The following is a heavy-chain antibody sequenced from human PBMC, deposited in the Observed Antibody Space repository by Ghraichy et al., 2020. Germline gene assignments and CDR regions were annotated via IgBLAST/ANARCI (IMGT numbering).Heavy chain of an antibody. J-gene: IGHJ4*02. CDR1: GGTFSSYA. V-gene: IGHV1-69*05. CDR2: IIPIFGTA. D-gene: IGHD3-10*01. Sequence: SVKVSCKASGGTFSSYAISWVRQAPGQGLEWMGGIIPIFGTANYAQKFQGRVTITTDESTSTAYMELSSLRSEDMAVYYCARVRHPPESLGRLRFRELLNSVGPPDYWGQGTLVTVSS. CDR3: ARVRHPPESLGRLRFRELLNSVGPPDY.